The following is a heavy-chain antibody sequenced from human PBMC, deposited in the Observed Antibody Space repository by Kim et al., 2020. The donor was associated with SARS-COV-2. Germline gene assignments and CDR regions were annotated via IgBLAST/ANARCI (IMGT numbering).Heavy chain of an antibody. Sequence: ASVKVSCKASGYTFTSYAMHWVRQAPGQRLEWMGWINAGNGNTKYSQKFQGRVTITRDTSASTAYMELSSLRSEDTAVYYCARDISTIFGVLGYYFDYWGQGTLVTVSS. J-gene: IGHJ4*02. CDR2: INAGNGNT. CDR1: GYTFTSYA. V-gene: IGHV1-3*01. D-gene: IGHD3-3*01. CDR3: ARDISTIFGVLGYYFDY.